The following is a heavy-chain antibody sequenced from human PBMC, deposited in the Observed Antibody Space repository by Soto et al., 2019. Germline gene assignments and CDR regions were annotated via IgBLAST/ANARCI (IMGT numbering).Heavy chain of an antibody. CDR2: IYWDDDT. CDR1: GFSLSTYGVG. Sequence: QITLKESGPTLVKPTQTLTLTCNFSGFSLSTYGVGVGWIRQPPGKALEWLALIYWDDDTRFSPSLNSRLAITKDTSKSQVVLTMTHMDTVDTATYYCAHRPGFSMAFDYWGPGSLVTVSS. D-gene: IGHD3-10*01. J-gene: IGHJ4*02. V-gene: IGHV2-5*02. CDR3: AHRPGFSMAFDY.